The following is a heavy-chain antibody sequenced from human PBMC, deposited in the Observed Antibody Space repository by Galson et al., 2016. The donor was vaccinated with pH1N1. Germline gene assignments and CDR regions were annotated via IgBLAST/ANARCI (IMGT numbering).Heavy chain of an antibody. CDR1: GGSFSSYA. J-gene: IGHJ4*02. D-gene: IGHD3-9*01. CDR2: ITGMFGTT. V-gene: IGHV1-69*05. CDR3: VRHSGYVLTGHMDG. Sequence: SVKVSCKASGGSFSSYAYSWVRQAPGQGLEWMGGITGMFGTTNYAQKVQGRVTITTEEITSSAYMELKSLRSEDTAVYYCVRHSGYVLTGHMDGWGQGTPVTVSS.